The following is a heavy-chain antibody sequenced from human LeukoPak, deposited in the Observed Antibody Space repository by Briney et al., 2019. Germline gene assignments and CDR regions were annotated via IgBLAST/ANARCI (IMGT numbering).Heavy chain of an antibody. D-gene: IGHD3-22*01. J-gene: IGHJ4*02. CDR1: GFTFSDYY. CDR2: ISYDGSNK. CDR3: ARSDHYYYDSSGYYPFDY. Sequence: PGGSLRLSCAASGFTFSDYYMSWIRQAPGKGLEWVAVISYDGSNKYYADSVKGRFTISRDNSKNTLYLQMNTLRAEDTAVYYCARSDHYYYDSSGYYPFDYWGQGTLVTVSS. V-gene: IGHV3-30*03.